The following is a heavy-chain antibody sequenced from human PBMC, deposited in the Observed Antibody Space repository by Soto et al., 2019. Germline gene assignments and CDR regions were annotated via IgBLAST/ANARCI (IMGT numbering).Heavy chain of an antibody. J-gene: IGHJ4*02. D-gene: IGHD2-15*01. CDR1: GFTFNNYV. CDR2: ISSTGGGT. Sequence: LRLSCAASGFTFNNYVMSWVRQAPGKGLEWVSGISSTGGGTYYADPVKGRFTISRDNSKNTLYLQMTNLRAGDTALYYCAKGHDIVVVPTVDYWGQGTLVTVSS. V-gene: IGHV3-23*01. CDR3: AKGHDIVVVPTVDY.